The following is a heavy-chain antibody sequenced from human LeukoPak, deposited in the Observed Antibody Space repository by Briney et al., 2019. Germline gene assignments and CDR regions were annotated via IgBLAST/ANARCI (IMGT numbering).Heavy chain of an antibody. CDR2: INHSGST. J-gene: IGHJ4*02. CDR1: GGSFSGYY. CDR3: ARGPNPDYYDSSGYPGDFDY. D-gene: IGHD3-22*01. V-gene: IGHV4-34*01. Sequence: SETLPLTCAVYGGSFSGYYWSWIRQPPGKGLEWIGEINHSGSTNYNPSLKSRVTISVDTSKNQFSLKLSSVTAADTAVYYCARGPNPDYYDSSGYPGDFDYWGQGTLVTVSS.